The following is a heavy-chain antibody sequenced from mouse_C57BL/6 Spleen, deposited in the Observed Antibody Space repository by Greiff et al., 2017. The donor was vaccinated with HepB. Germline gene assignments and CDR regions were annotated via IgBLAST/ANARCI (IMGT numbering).Heavy chain of an antibody. CDR3: ARWYYYGSCPFDY. V-gene: IGHV1-55*01. Sequence: VQLQQPGAELVKPGASVKMSCKASGYTFTSYWITWVKQRPGQGLEWIGDIYPGSGSTNYNEKFKSKATLTVDTSSSTAYMQLSSLTSEDSAVYYCARWYYYGSCPFDYWGQGTTLTVSS. CDR1: GYTFTSYW. CDR2: IYPGSGST. J-gene: IGHJ2*01. D-gene: IGHD1-1*01.